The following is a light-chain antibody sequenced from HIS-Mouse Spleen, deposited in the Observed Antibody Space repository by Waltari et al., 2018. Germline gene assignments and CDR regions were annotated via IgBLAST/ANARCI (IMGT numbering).Light chain of an antibody. Sequence: QSALTQPASVSGSPGQSLTISCTGTSSDVGSYNLLPWYQQHPGKAPKLMIYEGSKRPSGVSNRFSGSKSGNTASLTISGLQAEDEADYYCCSYAGSSTWVFGGGTKLTVL. CDR2: EGS. J-gene: IGLJ3*02. V-gene: IGLV2-23*01. CDR1: SSDVGSYNL. CDR3: CSYAGSSTWV.